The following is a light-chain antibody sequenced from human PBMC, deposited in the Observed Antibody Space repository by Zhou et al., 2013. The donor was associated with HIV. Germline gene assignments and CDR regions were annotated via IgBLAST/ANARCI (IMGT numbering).Light chain of an antibody. CDR3: QQYGSSPRT. CDR2: GAS. Sequence: EIVMTQSPGTLSLSPGERATLSCRASPSVGSNYLAWYQQRPGQAPRLLIFGASSRATGIPDRFSGSGSGTDFTLTISRLEPEDFAVYHCQQYGSSPRTFGQGTKVEIK. J-gene: IGKJ1*01. V-gene: IGKV3-20*01. CDR1: PSVGSNY.